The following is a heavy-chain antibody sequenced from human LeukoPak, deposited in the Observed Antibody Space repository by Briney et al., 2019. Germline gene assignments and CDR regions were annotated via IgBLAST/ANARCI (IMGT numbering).Heavy chain of an antibody. V-gene: IGHV4-4*07. CDR2: IYTSGST. CDR3: ARGGYYGSGNDFRFDP. Sequence: SETLSLTCTVSGGSISSYYWSWIRQPAGKGLEWIGRIYTSGSTNYNLSLKSRVTMSVDTSKNQFSLKLSSVTAADTAVYYCARGGYYGSGNDFRFDPWGQGTLVTVSS. CDR1: GGSISSYY. D-gene: IGHD3-10*01. J-gene: IGHJ5*02.